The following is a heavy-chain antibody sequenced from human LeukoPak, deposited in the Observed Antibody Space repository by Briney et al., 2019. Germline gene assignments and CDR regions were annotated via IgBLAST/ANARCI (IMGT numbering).Heavy chain of an antibody. J-gene: IGHJ6*03. Sequence: SQTLSLTCTVSGGSISSGSYYWSWIRQPAGKGLEWIGRIYTSGSTNYSPSLKSRVTISVDTSKNQFSLKLSSVTAADTAVYYCARGGPIDIGLEEYYYYYYYMDVWGKGTTVTVSS. V-gene: IGHV4-61*02. CDR2: IYTSGST. CDR1: GGSISSGSYY. CDR3: ARGGPIDIGLEEYYYYYYYMDV. D-gene: IGHD3-16*01.